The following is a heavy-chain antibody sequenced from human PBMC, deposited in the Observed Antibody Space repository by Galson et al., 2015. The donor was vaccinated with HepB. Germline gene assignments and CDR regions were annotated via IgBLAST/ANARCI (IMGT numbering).Heavy chain of an antibody. V-gene: IGHV3-30-3*01. J-gene: IGHJ6*03. CDR2: ILYDGSNK. CDR1: GFTSSSYD. Sequence: SLRLSCAASGFTSSSYDMHWVRQAPGKGLEWAAVILYDGSNKYYADSVKGRLTISRDNSKNTLYLQMNSLRGEDTAVYYCARNGGYYYMDVWGKGTTVTVSS. D-gene: IGHD2-8*01. CDR3: ARNGGYYYMDV.